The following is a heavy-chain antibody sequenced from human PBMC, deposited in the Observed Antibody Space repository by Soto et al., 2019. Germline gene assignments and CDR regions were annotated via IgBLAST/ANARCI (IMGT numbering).Heavy chain of an antibody. CDR2: IHYNGNT. J-gene: IGHJ4*02. V-gene: IGHV4-59*01. CDR1: GDSISAYS. Sequence: SETLSLTCTVSGDSISAYSWSWVRQPPGKGLEWIGNIHYNGNTKYNPSLKSRVTISIDTSKNQFSLKLSSVTAADTAVYYCARGSGSYYAYWGQGTLVTVSS. D-gene: IGHD1-26*01. CDR3: ARGSGSYYAY.